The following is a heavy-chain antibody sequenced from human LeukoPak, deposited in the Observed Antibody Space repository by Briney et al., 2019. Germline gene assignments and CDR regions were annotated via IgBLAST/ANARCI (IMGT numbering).Heavy chain of an antibody. V-gene: IGHV4-39*01. CDR1: GGSIGSSSYY. J-gene: IGHJ3*02. CDR2: IYYSGST. Sequence: SETLSLTCTVSGGSIGSSSYYWGWIRQPPGKGLEWIGSIYYSGSTYYNPSLKSRVTISVDTSKNQFSLKLSSVTAADTAVYYCARLDGGNLGSDAFDIWGQGTMVTVSS. CDR3: ARLDGGNLGSDAFDI. D-gene: IGHD4-23*01.